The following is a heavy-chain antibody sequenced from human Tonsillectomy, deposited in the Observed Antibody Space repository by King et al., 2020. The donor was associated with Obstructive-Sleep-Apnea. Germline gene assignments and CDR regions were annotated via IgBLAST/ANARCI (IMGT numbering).Heavy chain of an antibody. J-gene: IGHJ4*02. V-gene: IGHV3-23*04. CDR2: ISGSGGST. Sequence: VQLVESGGGLVQPGGSLRLSCAASGFTFSSYAMSWVRQAPGKGLEWVSAISGSGGSTYYADSVKGRFTISRDNSKNTRYLQMNSLRAEDTAVYYCAKDWEKSYYDFWSGPPESFYFDYWGQGTLVTVSS. CDR3: AKDWEKSYYDFWSGPPESFYFDY. CDR1: GFTFSSYA. D-gene: IGHD3-3*01.